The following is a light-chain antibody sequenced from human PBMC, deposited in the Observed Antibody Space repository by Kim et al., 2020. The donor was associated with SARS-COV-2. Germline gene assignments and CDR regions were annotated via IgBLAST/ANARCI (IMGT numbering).Light chain of an antibody. Sequence: STLSASVGDRVTRTCRASQSVSRWLAWYQQKPGKAPKHLIYDGANLQSGVPSRFSGSGSGTEFTLTISSLQPDDFAIYHCQRRQTFGQGTKVDIK. CDR3: QRRQT. V-gene: IGKV1-5*01. CDR1: QSVSRW. CDR2: DGA. J-gene: IGKJ1*01.